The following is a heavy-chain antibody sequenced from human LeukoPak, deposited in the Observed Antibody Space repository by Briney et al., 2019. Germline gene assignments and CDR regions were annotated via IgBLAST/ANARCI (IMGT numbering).Heavy chain of an antibody. V-gene: IGHV3-9*01. CDR2: ISWNSVAI. D-gene: IGHD2-21*02. CDR1: GFTFDDYA. J-gene: IGHJ4*03. CDR3: ARRGPNCGGDCYYDY. Sequence: GRSLRLSCEASGFTFDDYAMHWVRRAPGKGLEWVSGISWNSVAIDYADSVKGRFTISRDNAKNSLYLQMNSLRPEDTAFYYCARRGPNCGGDCYYDYWGQGALVTVSS.